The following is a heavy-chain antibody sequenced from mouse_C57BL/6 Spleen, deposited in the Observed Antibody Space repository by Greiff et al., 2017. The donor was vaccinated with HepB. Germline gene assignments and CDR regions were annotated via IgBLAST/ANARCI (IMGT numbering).Heavy chain of an antibody. CDR3: AREGGIYYGSSPFAY. V-gene: IGHV1-54*01. Sequence: VQLQQSGAELVRPGTSVKVSCKASGYAFTNYLIEWVKQRPGQGLGWIGLINPGSGGTTYNEKFRGKATLTADKSSSTAYMQLSSLTSEASAVYFCAREGGIYYGSSPFAYWGQGTLVTVSA. D-gene: IGHD1-1*01. CDR2: INPGSGGT. J-gene: IGHJ3*01. CDR1: GYAFTNYL.